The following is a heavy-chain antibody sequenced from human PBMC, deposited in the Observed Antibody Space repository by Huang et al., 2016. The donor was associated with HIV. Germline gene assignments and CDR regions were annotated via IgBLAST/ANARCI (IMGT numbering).Heavy chain of an antibody. CDR2: STSSRGSI. D-gene: IGHD3-10*01. Sequence: SGFTFSTYNMNWVRQAPGKGLEWVSYSTSSRGSIYHADSGKSAFTLSRDNAKNELYLQINDLRAEDTAVYYCSRFGSYYYGSGSYLDAFDIWGQGTMVTVSS. CDR3: SRFGSYYYGSGSYLDAFDI. CDR1: GFTFSTYN. J-gene: IGHJ3*02. V-gene: IGHV3-48*01.